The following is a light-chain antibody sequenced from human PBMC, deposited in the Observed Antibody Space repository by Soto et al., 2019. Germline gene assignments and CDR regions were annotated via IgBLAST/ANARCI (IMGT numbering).Light chain of an antibody. Sequence: ALTQPASVSGSPGQSITISCTGTSSDAGNYNFVSWYQQHPGKAPKVIIYEDSTRPSGVSNRISGSKSGNTASLTISGLQAEDEADYYCCSYAGSSTSWVFGGGTKLTVL. CDR3: CSYAGSSTSWV. CDR2: EDS. J-gene: IGLJ3*02. V-gene: IGLV2-23*01. CDR1: SSDAGNYNF.